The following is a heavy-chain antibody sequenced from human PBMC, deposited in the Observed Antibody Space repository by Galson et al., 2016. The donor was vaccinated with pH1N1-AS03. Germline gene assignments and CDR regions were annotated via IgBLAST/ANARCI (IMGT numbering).Heavy chain of an antibody. CDR3: TREGGRGYYSYYMDV. V-gene: IGHV3-49*03. J-gene: IGHJ6*03. CDR1: GFTFGEYS. D-gene: IGHD2-15*01. CDR2: IRSKTYGGTT. Sequence: SLRLSCAASGFTFGEYSMSWFRQAPGKGLEWIGFIRSKTYGGTTEYAASVKGRFTISRDDSNNIAYLRVNSLKTEDTAVFYCTREGGRGYYSYYMDVWGKGTTVTVSS.